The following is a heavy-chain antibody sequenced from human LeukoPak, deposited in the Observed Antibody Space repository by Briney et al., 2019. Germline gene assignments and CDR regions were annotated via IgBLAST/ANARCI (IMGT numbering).Heavy chain of an antibody. CDR2: IIPIFGTA. Sequence: SVKVPCKASGGTFSSYAISWVRQAPGQGLEWMGGIIPIFGTANYAQKFQGRVTITADESTSTAYMELSSLRSEDTAVYYCARLPLRSIAVGYYGMDVWGQGTTVTVSS. CDR1: GGTFSSYA. D-gene: IGHD6-6*01. CDR3: ARLPLRSIAVGYYGMDV. V-gene: IGHV1-69*13. J-gene: IGHJ6*02.